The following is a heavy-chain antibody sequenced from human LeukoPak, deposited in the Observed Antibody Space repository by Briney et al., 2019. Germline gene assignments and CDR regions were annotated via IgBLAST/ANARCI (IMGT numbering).Heavy chain of an antibody. Sequence: VRSLSPSCAPSGFTFISYAMDCVRHAPAKGQEWVAVISYDGSKKYYADSVKGRFTISRDNSKNTLYLQMNSLRAEDTAVYYCARDEFIWGIAAAGTSVFDYWGQGTLVTVSS. CDR1: GFTFISYA. D-gene: IGHD6-13*01. CDR2: ISYDGSKK. V-gene: IGHV3-30*04. CDR3: ARDEFIWGIAAAGTSVFDY. J-gene: IGHJ4*02.